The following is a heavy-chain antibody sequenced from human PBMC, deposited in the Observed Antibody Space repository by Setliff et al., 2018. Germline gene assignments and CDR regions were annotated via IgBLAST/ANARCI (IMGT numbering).Heavy chain of an antibody. J-gene: IGHJ1*01. CDR3: ARAGQLDYFQH. D-gene: IGHD6-13*01. CDR2: INPNSGGT. V-gene: IGHV1-2*06. Sequence: ASVKVSCKASGYTFIGYYMHWVRQAPGQGLEWMGRINPNSGGTEYAQKFQGRVTMTRDTSISTVYMELSSLRSDDTAVYYCARAGQLDYFQHWGQGTLVTVSS. CDR1: GYTFIGYY.